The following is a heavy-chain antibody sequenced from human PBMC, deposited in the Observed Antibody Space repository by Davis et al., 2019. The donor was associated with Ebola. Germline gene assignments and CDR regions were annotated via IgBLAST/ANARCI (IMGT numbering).Heavy chain of an antibody. CDR3: ARIITIVDP. Sequence: SETLSLTCTVSGGSISSSSYYWGWIRQPPGKGLEWIGSIYYSWSTYYNPSLKSRFTISVDTSQNQFSLKLSSVTAADTAVYYCARIITIVDPWGQGTLVTVSS. V-gene: IGHV4-39*01. J-gene: IGHJ5*02. D-gene: IGHD3-3*01. CDR2: IYYSWST. CDR1: GGSISSSSYY.